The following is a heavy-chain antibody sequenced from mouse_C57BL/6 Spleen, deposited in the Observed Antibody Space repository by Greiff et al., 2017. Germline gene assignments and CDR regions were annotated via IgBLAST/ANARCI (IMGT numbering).Heavy chain of an antibody. CDR1: GFSLTSYG. D-gene: IGHD2-4*01. J-gene: IGHJ3*01. CDR2: IWSGGST. CDR3: AREEGYYDYDGPWFAY. Sequence: VQVVESGPGLVQPSQSLSITCTVSGFSLTSYGVHWVRQSPGKGLEWLGVIWSGGSTDYNAAFISRLSISKDNSKSQVFFKMNSLQADDTAIYYCAREEGYYDYDGPWFAYWGQGTLVTVSA. V-gene: IGHV2-2*01.